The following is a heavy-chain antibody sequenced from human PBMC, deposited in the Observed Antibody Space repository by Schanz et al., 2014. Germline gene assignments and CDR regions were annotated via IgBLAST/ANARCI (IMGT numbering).Heavy chain of an antibody. CDR2: IGSSSSRI. CDR3: ARDRRNADLDY. D-gene: IGHD1-1*01. J-gene: IGHJ4*02. V-gene: IGHV3-48*01. Sequence: EVQLAESGGGLVKPGGFLRLSCAASGFTFSDAWMSWVRQAPGKGLEWISYIGSSSSRIDHADSVKGRFTISRDNAKNSLYLQMNSLRAEDTALYYCARDRRNADLDYWGQGTLVTVSS. CDR1: GFTFSDAW.